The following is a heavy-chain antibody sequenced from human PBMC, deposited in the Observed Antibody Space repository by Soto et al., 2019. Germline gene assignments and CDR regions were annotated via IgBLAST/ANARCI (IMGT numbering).Heavy chain of an antibody. CDR3: AMTERYCSSTSCPPHAGYYYGMDV. Sequence: SETLSLTCSVSGAALNSGNYYWSWIRQVPGKGLEWIGHIYVTGAVDYNPSLRDRITISQDTSERQFSLNLRLVTAADTGMYYCAMTERYCSSTSCPPHAGYYYGMDVWGQGTTVTVSS. V-gene: IGHV4-31*03. D-gene: IGHD2-2*01. CDR1: GAALNSGNYY. CDR2: IYVTGAV. J-gene: IGHJ6*02.